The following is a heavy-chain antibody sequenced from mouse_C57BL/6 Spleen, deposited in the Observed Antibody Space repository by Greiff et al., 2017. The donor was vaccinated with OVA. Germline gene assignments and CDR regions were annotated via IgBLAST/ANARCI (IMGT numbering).Heavy chain of an antibody. Sequence: QVQLQQSGAELVKPGASVKISCKASGYAFSSYWMNWVKQRPGKGLEWIGQIYPGDGDTNYNGKFKGKATLTADKSSSTAYMQLSSLTSEDSAVYFCGSPSITTVVSLDYWGQGTTLTVSS. CDR3: GSPSITTVVSLDY. CDR1: GYAFSSYW. D-gene: IGHD1-1*01. V-gene: IGHV1-80*01. CDR2: IYPGDGDT. J-gene: IGHJ2*01.